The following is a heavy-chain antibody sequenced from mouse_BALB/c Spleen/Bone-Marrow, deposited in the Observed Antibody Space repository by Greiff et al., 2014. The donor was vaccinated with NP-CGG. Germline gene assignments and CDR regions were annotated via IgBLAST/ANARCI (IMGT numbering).Heavy chain of an antibody. CDR1: GSTFPNSW. D-gene: IGHD1-3*01. J-gene: IGHJ4*01. CDR3: TRDNYEAMDY. CDR2: IYPSTGYT. Sequence: VPLVASGADLSNPWASMTLSCKASGSTFPNSWLHWVQQRPGQVLEWSGNIYPSTGYTEYNQKFRDKATLTADKSSSTAYMQLSSLTSEDSAVYYCTRDNYEAMDYWGQGTSVTVSS. V-gene: IGHV1-7*01.